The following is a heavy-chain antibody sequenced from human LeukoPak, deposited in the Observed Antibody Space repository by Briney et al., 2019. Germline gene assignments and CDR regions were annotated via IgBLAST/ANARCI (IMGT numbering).Heavy chain of an antibody. V-gene: IGHV3-48*03. CDR1: GFNFSSYE. Sequence: GGSLRPSCAASGFNFSSYEMNWVRQAPGKGLEWVSYISSSGSTIYYADSVKGRFTISRDNARNSLYLQMNSLRAEDTAVYYCASSYYDYFWGSYRFDYWGQGTLVTVSS. CDR2: ISSSGSTI. CDR3: ASSYYDYFWGSYRFDY. J-gene: IGHJ4*02. D-gene: IGHD3-16*02.